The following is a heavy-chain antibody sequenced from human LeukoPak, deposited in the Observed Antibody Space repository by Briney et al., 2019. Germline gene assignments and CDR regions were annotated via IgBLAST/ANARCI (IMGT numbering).Heavy chain of an antibody. CDR3: AREYTSGWVDY. CDR2: ISSGGTTV. V-gene: IGHV3-48*03. CDR1: GFTFSTYE. J-gene: IGHJ4*02. D-gene: IGHD6-19*01. Sequence: GGSLRLSCAASGFTFSTYEMHWVRQAPGKGLEWVSFISSGGTTVYYVDSVKGRFTISRDNAKNSLYLQMNSQRDEDTAIYYCAREYTSGWVDYWGQGTLVTVSS.